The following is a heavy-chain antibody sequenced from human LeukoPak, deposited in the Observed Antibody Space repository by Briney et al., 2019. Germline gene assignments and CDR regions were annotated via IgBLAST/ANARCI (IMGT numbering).Heavy chain of an antibody. CDR1: EFEPTYFW. Sequence: GGSLRLSCVALEFEPTYFWMTWVRRAPGKGLEWVANINRDGSERFYLDSVRGRFTISRDNAKNSLSLQMNSLRAGDTAVYYCARDLGTSGYHGHFDYWGQGTLVTVSS. D-gene: IGHD3-22*01. CDR2: INRDGSER. J-gene: IGHJ4*02. V-gene: IGHV3-7*01. CDR3: ARDLGTSGYHGHFDY.